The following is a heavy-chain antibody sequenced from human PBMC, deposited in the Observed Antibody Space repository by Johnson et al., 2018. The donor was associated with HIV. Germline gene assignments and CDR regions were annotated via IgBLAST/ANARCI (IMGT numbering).Heavy chain of an antibody. V-gene: IGHV3-33*06. CDR2: MWYGGSNK. J-gene: IGHJ3*02. CDR3: AKRVHSYGYAGAFDI. D-gene: IGHD5-18*01. CDR1: GFTFSTYG. Sequence: QVQLVESGGGVVQPGRSLRLSCAASGFTFSTYGMHWVRQAPGKGLEWVAVMWYGGSNKYYADSVKGRFTISRDNSKNTVYLQMNSLRAEDTAVYYCAKRVHSYGYAGAFDIWGQGTMVTVSS.